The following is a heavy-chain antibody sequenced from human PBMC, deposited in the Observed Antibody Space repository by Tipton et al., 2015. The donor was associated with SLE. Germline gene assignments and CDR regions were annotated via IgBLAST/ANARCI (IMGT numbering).Heavy chain of an antibody. Sequence: TLSLTCTVSGGSISSRSYDWGWIRQPPGKGLEWIGEITPSGSTNCNPSLKSRVTMSVDTSKNQFSLKLSSVTAADTAVYFCARPIVGVAAFHIWGPGTMVTVSS. J-gene: IGHJ3*02. CDR2: ITPSGST. V-gene: IGHV4-39*07. CDR3: ARPIVGVAAFHI. CDR1: GGSISSRSYD. D-gene: IGHD1-26*01.